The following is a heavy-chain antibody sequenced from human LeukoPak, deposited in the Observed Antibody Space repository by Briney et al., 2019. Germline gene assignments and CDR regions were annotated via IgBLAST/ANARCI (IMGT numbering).Heavy chain of an antibody. CDR1: EFTFSRYW. CDR3: ARGAYRGGDCPLPNSLY. Sequence: GGPLRLSCAASEFTFSRYWMHWVRQAPGKGLVWVSRIKGDGSSTTYADSVKGRFTISRDNAKNTLYLQMNSLTAEDTAAYYCARGAYRGGDCPLPNSLYWGRGTLVTVSS. V-gene: IGHV3-74*01. CDR2: IKGDGSST. J-gene: IGHJ4*02. D-gene: IGHD2-21*01.